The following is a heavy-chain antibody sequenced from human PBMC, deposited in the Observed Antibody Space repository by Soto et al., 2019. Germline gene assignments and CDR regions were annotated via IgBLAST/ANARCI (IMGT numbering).Heavy chain of an antibody. D-gene: IGHD4-4*01. V-gene: IGHV5-51*01. CDR2: INPGDSDN. CDR1: GYSFTTYW. CDR3: ARHEQFYYYYYGMDV. J-gene: IGHJ6*02. Sequence: GESLKISCKASGYSFTTYWIAWVRQMPGKGLEWMGIINPGDSDNRYSPSFQGPVTISADNSISTAYLQWSSLKASDTAMYYCARHEQFYYYYYGMDVWGQGTAVTVSS.